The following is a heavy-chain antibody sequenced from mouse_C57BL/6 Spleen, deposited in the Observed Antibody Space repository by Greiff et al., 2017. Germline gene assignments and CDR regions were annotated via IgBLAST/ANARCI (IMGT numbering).Heavy chain of an antibody. CDR1: GYSFTDYN. CDR3: ARAGYGNPYYAMAY. D-gene: IGHD2-1*01. Sequence: EVQLQQPGPELVKPGASVKISCKASGYSFTDYNMNWVKQSNGKSLEWIGVINPNYGTTSYNQKFKGKATLTVDQSSSTAYMQLNSLTSEDSAVYYCARAGYGNPYYAMAYWGQGTSVTVSS. V-gene: IGHV1-39*01. J-gene: IGHJ4*01. CDR2: INPNYGTT.